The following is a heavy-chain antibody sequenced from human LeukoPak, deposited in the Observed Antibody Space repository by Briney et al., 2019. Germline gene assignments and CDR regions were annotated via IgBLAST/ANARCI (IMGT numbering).Heavy chain of an antibody. CDR1: GFTFSSYA. Sequence: GGSLRLSCAASGFTFSSYAMSWVRQAPGKGLEWVSAISGSGGSTYYADSVKGRFTISRDNSKNTLYLQMNSLRAEDTAVYYCARYSSPSPRFDPWGQGTLVTVSS. J-gene: IGHJ5*02. V-gene: IGHV3-23*01. D-gene: IGHD6-13*01. CDR3: ARYSSPSPRFDP. CDR2: ISGSGGST.